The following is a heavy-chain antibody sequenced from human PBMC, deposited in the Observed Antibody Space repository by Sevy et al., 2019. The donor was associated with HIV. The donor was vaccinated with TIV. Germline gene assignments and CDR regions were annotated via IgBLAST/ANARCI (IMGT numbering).Heavy chain of an antibody. CDR1: GYSISSTDY. J-gene: IGHJ3*02. V-gene: IGHV4-38-2*01. CDR2: IYHTGNT. D-gene: IGHD3-22*01. Sequence: SETLSLTCAVSGYSISSTDYWGWIRQPPGKGLEWIGNIYHTGNTYYNPSLKSRVTMSIDTSMNYFSLRLSAVTAADTAVYYCARTVRGDFDSRATAFDIWGHGTMVTVSS. CDR3: ARTVRGDFDSRATAFDI.